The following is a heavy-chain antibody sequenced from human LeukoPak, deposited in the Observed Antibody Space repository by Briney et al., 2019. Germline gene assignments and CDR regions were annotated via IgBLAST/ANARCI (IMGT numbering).Heavy chain of an antibody. CDR3: ARMPPYYYDSSGIDY. CDR2: INHSGSA. CDR1: GGSFSGYY. D-gene: IGHD3-22*01. J-gene: IGHJ4*02. V-gene: IGHV4-34*01. Sequence: RPSETLSLTCAVSGGSFSGYYWTWIRQPPGKGLEWIGEINHSGSANYNPSLKSRVTISLDTSKNQFSLKLSSVTAADTAVYYCARMPPYYYDSSGIDYWGQGTLVTVSS.